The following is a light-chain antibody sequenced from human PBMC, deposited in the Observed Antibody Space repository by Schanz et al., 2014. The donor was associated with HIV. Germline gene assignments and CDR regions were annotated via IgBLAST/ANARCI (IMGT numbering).Light chain of an antibody. Sequence: QSALTQPASVSGSLGQSVTVSCTGTSSDVGGYNYVPWYRQHPGKAPKLIIYDVNNRPSGISDRFSASKSGNTASLTISGLQAEDEADYYCSSYTSSSTLVVFGGGTKLTVL. V-gene: IGLV2-14*03. J-gene: IGLJ2*01. CDR1: SSDVGGYNY. CDR2: DVN. CDR3: SSYTSSSTLVV.